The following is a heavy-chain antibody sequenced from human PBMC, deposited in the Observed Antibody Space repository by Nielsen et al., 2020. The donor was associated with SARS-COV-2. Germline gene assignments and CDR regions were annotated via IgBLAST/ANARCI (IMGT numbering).Heavy chain of an antibody. Sequence: ASVKVSCKASGYTFTSYGISWVRQAPGQGLEWMGWISAYNGNTNYAQKLQGRVTMTTDTSTSTAYMELRSLRSDDTAVYYCARPYSSSSEDAFDIWGQGTMVTVSS. V-gene: IGHV1-18*04. CDR3: ARPYSSSSEDAFDI. CDR1: GYTFTSYG. J-gene: IGHJ3*02. D-gene: IGHD6-6*01. CDR2: ISAYNGNT.